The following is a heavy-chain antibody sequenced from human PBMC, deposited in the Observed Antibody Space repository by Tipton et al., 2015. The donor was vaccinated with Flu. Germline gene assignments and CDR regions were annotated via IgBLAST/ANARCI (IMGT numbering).Heavy chain of an antibody. V-gene: IGHV4-38-2*02. D-gene: IGHD4-17*01. Sequence: TLSLTCTVSGYSISGDYYWGWIRQPPGKGLEWIGSSHHSGGTYYNPSLKSRVTISVDTPRSQFSLRLNSVTAADTGVYYCARRRGATATTLDWFDPWGQGTLVNVSS. CDR2: SHHSGGT. CDR3: ARRRGATATTLDWFDP. CDR1: GYSISGDYY. J-gene: IGHJ5*02.